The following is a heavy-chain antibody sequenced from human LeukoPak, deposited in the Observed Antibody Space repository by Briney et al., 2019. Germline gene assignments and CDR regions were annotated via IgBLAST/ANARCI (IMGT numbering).Heavy chain of an antibody. Sequence: PGGSLRLSCAASGFTVSSNYMSWVRQAPGKGLVWVSRINSDGSSTSYADSVKGRFTISRDNAKNTLYLQMNSLRAEDTAVYYCARDRRRVNWFDPWGQGTLVTVSS. J-gene: IGHJ5*02. CDR3: ARDRRRVNWFDP. CDR1: GFTVSSNY. CDR2: INSDGSST. V-gene: IGHV3-74*01.